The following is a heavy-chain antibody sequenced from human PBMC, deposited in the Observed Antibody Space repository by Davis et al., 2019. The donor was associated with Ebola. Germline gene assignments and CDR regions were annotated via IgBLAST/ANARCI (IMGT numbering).Heavy chain of an antibody. CDR2: INHSGST. Sequence: PSETLSLTCAVYGGSFSGYYWSWIRQPPGKGLEWIGEINHSGSTNYNPSLKSRVTISVDTSKNQFSLKLSSVTAAGTAVYYCARDPGSSPNWFDPWGQGTLVTVSS. CDR1: GGSFSGYY. V-gene: IGHV4-34*01. J-gene: IGHJ5*02. CDR3: ARDPGSSPNWFDP. D-gene: IGHD6-13*01.